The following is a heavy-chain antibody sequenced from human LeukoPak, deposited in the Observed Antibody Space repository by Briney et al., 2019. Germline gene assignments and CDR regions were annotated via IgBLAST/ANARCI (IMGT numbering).Heavy chain of an antibody. D-gene: IGHD6-6*01. CDR1: GFTFSSYW. J-gene: IGHJ4*02. Sequence: GGSLRLSCAASGFTFSSYWMHWVRQAPGKGLVWVSRINTDGSSTSYADSVKGRFTISRDNAKNTLYLQMNSLRAEDTAVYYCARALFEYSSSSGPDYWGQGTLVTVSS. V-gene: IGHV3-74*01. CDR2: INTDGSST. CDR3: ARALFEYSSSSGPDY.